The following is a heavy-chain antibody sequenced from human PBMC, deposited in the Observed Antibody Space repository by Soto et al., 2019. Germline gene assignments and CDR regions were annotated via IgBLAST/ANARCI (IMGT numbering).Heavy chain of an antibody. CDR3: ARDEYGDPFDS. D-gene: IGHD4-17*01. V-gene: IGHV4-39*01. Sequence: QLQLQESGPGLVKPSETLSLTCSVSGGSISSGTHYWGWVRQPPGTGLEWIGSISYTGSTYYAPSIRSRVTISVYTSKNPFSLVLTSVTAADTAVYYVARDEYGDPFDSWGQGTLVTVSS. CDR1: GGSISSGTHY. J-gene: IGHJ4*02. CDR2: ISYTGST.